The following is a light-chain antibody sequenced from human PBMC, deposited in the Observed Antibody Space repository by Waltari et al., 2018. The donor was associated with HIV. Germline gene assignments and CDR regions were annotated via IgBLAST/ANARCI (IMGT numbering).Light chain of an antibody. Sequence: QSALTQPRSVSESPGQSVTISCTGTSSDVGAYNYVSWYQQHPGRAPKFIIYNVSVRPAGVPDRFSGSKSGNTASLTISGLQAEDEADYYCSSYAGTSNFVLFGGGTKLTVL. V-gene: IGLV2-11*01. CDR1: SSDVGAYNY. CDR2: NVS. J-gene: IGLJ2*01. CDR3: SSYAGTSNFVL.